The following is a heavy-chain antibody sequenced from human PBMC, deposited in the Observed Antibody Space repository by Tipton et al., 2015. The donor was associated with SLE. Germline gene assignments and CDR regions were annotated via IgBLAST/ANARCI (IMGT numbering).Heavy chain of an antibody. Sequence: QSGAEVKKPGASVKVSCKASGYTFTSYYMHWVRQAPGQGLEWMGRIIPIFGTANYAQKFQGRVTITADESTSTAYMELSSLRSEDTAVYYCARDISIRDGYNWPFDYWGQGTLVTVSS. CDR2: IIPIFGTA. J-gene: IGHJ4*02. CDR3: ARDISIRDGYNWPFDY. CDR1: GYTFTSYY. V-gene: IGHV1-69*13. D-gene: IGHD5-24*01.